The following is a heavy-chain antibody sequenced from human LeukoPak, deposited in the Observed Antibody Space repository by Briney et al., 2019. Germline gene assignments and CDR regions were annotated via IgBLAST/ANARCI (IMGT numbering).Heavy chain of an antibody. CDR3: ARRLTGGVTDFFDF. CDR2: ISPSGDST. J-gene: IGHJ4*02. Sequence: GGSVRLSCAASGFTFSSHSMSWVRQPPGEGLEWVAAISPSGDSTTYRDSVKGQFTISRDNSRNRLYLQMNTLTVEDTAIYYSARRLTGGVTDFFDFWGQGALVTVSS. V-gene: IGHV3-23*01. D-gene: IGHD2-8*02. CDR1: GFTFSSHS.